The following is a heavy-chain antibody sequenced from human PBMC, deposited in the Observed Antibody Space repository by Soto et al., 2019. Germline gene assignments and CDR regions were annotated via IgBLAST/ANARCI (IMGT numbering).Heavy chain of an antibody. CDR1: GGTFSSDS. Sequence: SVKVSCKASGGTFSSDSFSWVRQAPGRGLEWMGGIIPMFDTPIYAQKFQDRVTITADESTSTAYMQLSSLRSGDTAVYYCVTGRPLVRGVISPYGDYWGQGTLVTVSS. V-gene: IGHV1-69*13. CDR2: IIPMFDTP. CDR3: VTGRPLVRGVISPYGDY. D-gene: IGHD3-10*01. J-gene: IGHJ4*02.